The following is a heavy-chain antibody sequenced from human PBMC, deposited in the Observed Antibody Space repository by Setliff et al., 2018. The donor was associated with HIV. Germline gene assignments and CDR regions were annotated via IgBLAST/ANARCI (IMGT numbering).Heavy chain of an antibody. V-gene: IGHV4-31*03. J-gene: IGHJ3*01. D-gene: IGHD7-27*01. CDR2: IFGSGIT. CDR1: GFSISSDGFY. Sequence: SSETLSLTCTLSGFSISSDGFYWNWIRQRPWKGLEWIGYIFGSGITYYNPSLKSRLRISIDTSANQFSVELSSVTAADTALYFCARVPNWGEAPFAFDVWGLGTMVTVSS. CDR3: ARVPNWGEAPFAFDV.